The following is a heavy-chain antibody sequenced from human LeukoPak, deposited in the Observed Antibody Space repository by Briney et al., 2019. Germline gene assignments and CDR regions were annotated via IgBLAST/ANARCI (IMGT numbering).Heavy chain of an antibody. CDR3: AKENWNEGSWFDP. CDR1: GYTFTSYG. J-gene: IGHJ5*02. V-gene: IGHV1-2*02. CDR2: INPNSGGT. Sequence: ASVKVSCKASGYTFTSYGISWVRQAPGQGLEWMGWINPNSGGTNYAQKFQGRVTMTRDTSISTAYMELSRLRSDDTAVYYCAKENWNEGSWFDPWGQGTLVTVSS. D-gene: IGHD1-1*01.